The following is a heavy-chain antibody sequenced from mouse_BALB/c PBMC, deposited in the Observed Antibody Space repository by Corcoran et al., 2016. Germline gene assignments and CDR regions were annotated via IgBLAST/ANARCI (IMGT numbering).Heavy chain of an antibody. CDR1: GYTFTNYG. J-gene: IGHJ4*01. CDR3: ARSPSTMITAMDY. V-gene: IGHV9-3-1*01. Sequence: QIQLVQSGPELKKPGETVKISCKASGYTFTNYGMNWVKQAPGKGLKWMGWINTYTGEPTYADDFKGRFAFSLETSASTAYLQINNLKNEDTATYFCARSPSTMITAMDYWGQGTSVTVSS. D-gene: IGHD2-4*01. CDR2: INTYTGEP.